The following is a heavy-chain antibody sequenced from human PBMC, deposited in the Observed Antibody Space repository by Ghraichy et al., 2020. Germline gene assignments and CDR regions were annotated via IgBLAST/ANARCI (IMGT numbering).Heavy chain of an antibody. D-gene: IGHD3-9*01. Sequence: GSLNISCAASGFTVSSNYMSWVRQAPGKGLEWVSVIYSGGSTYYADSVKGRFTISRDNSKNTLYLQMNSLRAEDTAVYYCARDTIYDILTGYHRDAFDIWGQGTMVTVSS. V-gene: IGHV3-66*01. CDR3: ARDTIYDILTGYHRDAFDI. CDR2: IYSGGST. CDR1: GFTVSSNY. J-gene: IGHJ3*02.